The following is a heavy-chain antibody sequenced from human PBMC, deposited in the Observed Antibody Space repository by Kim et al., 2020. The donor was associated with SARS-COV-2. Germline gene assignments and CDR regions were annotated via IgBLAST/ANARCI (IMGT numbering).Heavy chain of an antibody. CDR2: INHSGST. Sequence: SETLSLTCAVYGGSFSGYYWSWIRQPPGKGLEWIGEINHSGSTNYNPSLKSRVTISVDTSKNQFSLKLSSVPAADTAVYYCARGVMYGRNWFDPWGQGTLVTVSS. V-gene: IGHV4-34*01. CDR1: GGSFSGYY. CDR3: ARGVMYGRNWFDP. J-gene: IGHJ5*02. D-gene: IGHD2-8*01.